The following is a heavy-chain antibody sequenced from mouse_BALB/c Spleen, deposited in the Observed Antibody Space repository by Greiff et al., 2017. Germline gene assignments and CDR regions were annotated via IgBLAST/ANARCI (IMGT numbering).Heavy chain of an antibody. J-gene: IGHJ3*01. D-gene: IGHD1-1*01. V-gene: IGHV1S34*01. Sequence: LVKTGASVKISCKASGYSFTGYYMHWVKQSHGKSLEWIGYISCYNGATSYNQKFKGKATFTVDTSSSTAYMQFNSLTSEDSAVYYCANNYYGSRGFAYWGQGTLVTVSA. CDR1: GYSFTGYY. CDR3: ANNYYGSRGFAY. CDR2: ISCYNGAT.